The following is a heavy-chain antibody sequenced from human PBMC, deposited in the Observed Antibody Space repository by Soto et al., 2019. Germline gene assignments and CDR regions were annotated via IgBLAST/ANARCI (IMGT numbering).Heavy chain of an antibody. V-gene: IGHV1-3*01. J-gene: IGHJ3*02. Sequence: ASVKVSCKASGNTVPNYAIHWVRQAPGQRLEWMGWINGGNGNTYYSEHFQGRVTFTRDTSTGTVYMELSSLTSEDTAVYYCARDIPYCGGVCHDAFDIWGQGTMVTVSS. CDR3: ARDIPYCGGVCHDAFDI. CDR1: GNTVPNYA. CDR2: INGGNGNT. D-gene: IGHD2-21*02.